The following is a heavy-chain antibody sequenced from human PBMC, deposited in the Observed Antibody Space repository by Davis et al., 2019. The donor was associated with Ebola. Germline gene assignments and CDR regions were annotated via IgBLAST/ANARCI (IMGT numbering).Heavy chain of an antibody. Sequence: AASVKVSCKASGYTFTGFAIHWVRQAPGQRFEWMGWINAGNGNTEYSQNFQGRVTIIRDTSASTAYVELSSLRPEDTAVYYCARVYCSRTSCQYYFDYWGQGTLVTVSS. CDR3: ARVYCSRTSCQYYFDY. D-gene: IGHD2-2*01. CDR1: GYTFTGFA. V-gene: IGHV1-3*01. J-gene: IGHJ4*02. CDR2: INAGNGNT.